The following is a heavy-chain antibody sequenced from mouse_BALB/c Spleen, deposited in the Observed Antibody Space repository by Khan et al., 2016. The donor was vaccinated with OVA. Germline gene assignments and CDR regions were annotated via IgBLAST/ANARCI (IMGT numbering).Heavy chain of an antibody. CDR1: GFDFSRYW. Sequence: EVTVEESGGGLVQPGGSLKLSCAASGFDFSRYWMSWVRQAPGKGLEWIGEINPDSSTINYTPSLKDKFIISRDNAKNTLYLQMSKVRSEDTALYYCGRLGYYGYFDVWGAGTTVTVSS. D-gene: IGHD2-2*01. CDR3: GRLGYYGYFDV. V-gene: IGHV4-1*02. CDR2: INPDSSTI. J-gene: IGHJ1*01.